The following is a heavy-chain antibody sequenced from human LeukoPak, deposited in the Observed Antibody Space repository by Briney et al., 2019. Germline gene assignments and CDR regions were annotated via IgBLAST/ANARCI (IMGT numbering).Heavy chain of an antibody. D-gene: IGHD3-10*01. CDR2: IYSGGST. Sequence: GGSLRLSCAASEFSVGSNYMTWVRQAPGKGLEWVSLIYSGGSTYYADSVKGRFTISRDYSKNTLYLQMNSLRTEETAVYYCAKGPAMVRGTFDPWGQGTLVTVSS. CDR3: AKGPAMVRGTFDP. V-gene: IGHV3-66*01. CDR1: EFSVGSNY. J-gene: IGHJ5*02.